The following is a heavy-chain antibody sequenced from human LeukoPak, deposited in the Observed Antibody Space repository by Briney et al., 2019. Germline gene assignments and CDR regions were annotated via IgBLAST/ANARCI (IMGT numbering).Heavy chain of an antibody. J-gene: IGHJ5*02. Sequence: GESLKISCKGSGYSFTSYWIGWVRQMPGKGLEWMGIIYPGDSDTRYSPSFQGQVTISADKSISTAYLQWSSLKASDTAMYYCAYCGSGSYSNSYNWFDPWGQGTLVTVSS. CDR1: GYSFTSYW. CDR2: IYPGDSDT. D-gene: IGHD3-10*01. V-gene: IGHV5-51*01. CDR3: AYCGSGSYSNSYNWFDP.